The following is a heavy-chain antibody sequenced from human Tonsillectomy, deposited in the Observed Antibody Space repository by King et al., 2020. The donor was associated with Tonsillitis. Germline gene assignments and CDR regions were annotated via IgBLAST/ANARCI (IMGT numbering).Heavy chain of an antibody. CDR2: ISGDGGST. J-gene: IGHJ4*02. CDR1: GFTFDDDA. CDR3: AKDLGAGTYYYGSGSYPAADY. Sequence: VQLVESGGGVVQPGGSLRLSCAASGFTFDDDAIHWVRQASVNGLEWVPLISGDGGSTYYANSVKVLFTIYRDNSKTSMYLQMNSLRTEDTALYYCAKDLGAGTYYYGSGSYPAADYWGQGTLVTVSS. V-gene: IGHV3-43*02. D-gene: IGHD3-10*01.